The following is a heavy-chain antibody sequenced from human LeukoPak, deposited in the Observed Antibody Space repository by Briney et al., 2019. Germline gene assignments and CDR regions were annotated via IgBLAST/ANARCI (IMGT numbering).Heavy chain of an antibody. V-gene: IGHV3-9*01. J-gene: IGHJ4*02. Sequence: AGGSLRLSCAASGFTFDDYAMHWVRQAPGKGLEWVSGISWNSGSIGYADSVKGRFTTSRENAKNSVYLQMNSLRAEDTAVYYCASYPSAYDRRRPNTDYWGQGTLVTVSS. CDR3: ASYPSAYDRRRPNTDY. CDR2: ISWNSGSI. D-gene: IGHD5-12*01. CDR1: GFTFDDYA.